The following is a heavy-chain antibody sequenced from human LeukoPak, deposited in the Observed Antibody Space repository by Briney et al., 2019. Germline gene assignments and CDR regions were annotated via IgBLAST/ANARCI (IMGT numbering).Heavy chain of an antibody. J-gene: IGHJ4*02. Sequence: GGSLRLSCAASGFTFSSYSMNWVRQAPGKGLEWGSYISSSSSTIYYADSVKGRFTISRDNAKNSLYLQMNSLRAEDTAVYYCARCGYSYGARLDYWGQGTLVTVSS. D-gene: IGHD5-18*01. V-gene: IGHV3-48*01. CDR2: ISSSSSTI. CDR1: GFTFSSYS. CDR3: ARCGYSYGARLDY.